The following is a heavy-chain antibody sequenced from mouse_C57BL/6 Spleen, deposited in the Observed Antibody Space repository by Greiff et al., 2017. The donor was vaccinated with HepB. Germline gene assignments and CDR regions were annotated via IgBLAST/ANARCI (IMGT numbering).Heavy chain of an antibody. CDR2: ISSGSSTI. CDR1: GFTFSDYG. D-gene: IGHD2-3*01. Sequence: EVHLVESGGGLVKPGGSLKLSCAASGFTFSDYGMHWVRQAPEKGLEWVAYISSGSSTIYYADTVKGRFTISRDNAKNTLFLQMTSLRSEDTAMYYCARGGYYAGNFDYWGQGTTLTVSS. J-gene: IGHJ2*01. CDR3: ARGGYYAGNFDY. V-gene: IGHV5-17*01.